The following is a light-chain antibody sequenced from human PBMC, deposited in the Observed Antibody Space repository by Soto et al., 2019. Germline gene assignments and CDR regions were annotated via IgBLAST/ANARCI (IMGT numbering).Light chain of an antibody. V-gene: IGLV2-14*01. J-gene: IGLJ1*01. CDR2: AVS. Sequence: QSVLAQPASVSGSPGQSITISCTGTSSDIGGYNSVSWYQQHPGKAPKLVIYAVSNRPSGVSSRFSGSKSGNTASLTMSGLQAEDEATYYCSSYTSASFYVFGTGTKVTVL. CDR3: SSYTSASFYV. CDR1: SSDIGGYNS.